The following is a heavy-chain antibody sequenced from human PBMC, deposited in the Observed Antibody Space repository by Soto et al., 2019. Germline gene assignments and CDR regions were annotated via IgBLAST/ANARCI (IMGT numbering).Heavy chain of an antibody. Sequence: GVSLRLSGAASGFTCSSYGMHGVRQARGKGLEWVAVIWYDGSNKYYADSVKGRFTISRDNSKNTLYLQMNSLRAEDTAVYYCARGSNYYYDSSGYYYVSFDYWGQGT. V-gene: IGHV3-33*01. D-gene: IGHD3-22*01. CDR1: GFTCSSYG. CDR3: ARGSNYYYDSSGYYYVSFDY. CDR2: IWYDGSNK. J-gene: IGHJ4*02.